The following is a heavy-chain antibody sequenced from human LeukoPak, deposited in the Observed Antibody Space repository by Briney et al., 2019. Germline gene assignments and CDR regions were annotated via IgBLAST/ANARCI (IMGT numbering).Heavy chain of an antibody. CDR3: ARRGGIIAAAGTRAFDI. V-gene: IGHV4-39*01. D-gene: IGHD6-13*01. CDR1: GGSISSSTYY. CDR2: IYYSGST. J-gene: IGHJ3*02. Sequence: PSETLSLTCTASGGSISSSTYYWDWIRQPPGKGLEWIGSIYYSGSTYYNPSLKSRVTISVDTSKNQFSLKLTSVTAADTAVYHCARRGGIIAAAGTRAFDIWGQGTMVTVSS.